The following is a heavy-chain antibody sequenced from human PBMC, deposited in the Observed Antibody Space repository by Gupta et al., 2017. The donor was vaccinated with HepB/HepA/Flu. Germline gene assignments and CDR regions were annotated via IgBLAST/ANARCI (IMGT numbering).Heavy chain of an antibody. V-gene: IGHV4-31*03. J-gene: IGHJ4*02. CDR3: ERDDYGGNWNYFDY. CDR1: GGSISSGGYY. D-gene: IGHD4-23*01. Sequence: QVQLQESGPGLVKPSQTLSLTCTVSGGSISSGGYYWSWIRQHPGKGLEWIGYIYYRGSTYYNPSLKSRVTISVDTSKNQSSLKLSAVTAADTAVYYCERDDYGGNWNYFDYWGQGTLVTVSS. CDR2: IYYRGST.